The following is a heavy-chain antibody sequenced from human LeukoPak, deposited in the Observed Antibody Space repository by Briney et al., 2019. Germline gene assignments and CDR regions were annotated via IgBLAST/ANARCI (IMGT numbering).Heavy chain of an antibody. D-gene: IGHD6-19*01. CDR3: ARYGNGAWLAHYSFDI. CDR2: IKQDGSER. V-gene: IGHV3-7*01. CDR1: GFTFSSYW. J-gene: IGHJ3*02. Sequence: PGGSLRLSCAASGFTFSSYWMPWVRQAPGKGLEWVANIKQDGSERYYVDSVKGRFAISRDNAENSLYLQMNSLRAEDTAVYYCARYGNGAWLAHYSFDIWGQGTMVTVSS.